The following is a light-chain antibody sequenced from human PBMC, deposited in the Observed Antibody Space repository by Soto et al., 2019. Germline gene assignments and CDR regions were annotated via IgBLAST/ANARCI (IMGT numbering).Light chain of an antibody. J-gene: IGKJ1*01. CDR1: HSVSSSY. CDR2: GAA. CDR3: HLYGSSPPWT. Sequence: EIVLTQSPGTLSFSPGERATLSCRASHSVSSSYLAWYQQKPGQAPRLLIYGAASRATGIPDRFSGSGSGTDFTLTISRLEPEDFAVYYCHLYGSSPPWTFGQGTKVDIK. V-gene: IGKV3-20*01.